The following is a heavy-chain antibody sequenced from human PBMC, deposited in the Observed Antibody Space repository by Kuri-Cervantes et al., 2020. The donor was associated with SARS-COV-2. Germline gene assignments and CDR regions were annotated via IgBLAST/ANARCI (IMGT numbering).Heavy chain of an antibody. CDR1: GFTFDDYT. CDR3: AKADYYYYYYMDV. J-gene: IGHJ6*03. V-gene: IGHV3-43*01. CDR2: ISWDGGST. Sequence: GESLKISCAASGFTFDDYTMHWVRQAPGKGLEWVSLISWDGGSTYYADSVKDRFTISRDNSKNSLYLQMNSLRTEDTALYYCAKADYYYYYYMDVWGKGTTFTSP.